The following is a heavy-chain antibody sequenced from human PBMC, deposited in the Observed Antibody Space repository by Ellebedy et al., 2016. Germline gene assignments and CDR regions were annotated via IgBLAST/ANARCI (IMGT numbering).Heavy chain of an antibody. CDR2: IYYSGST. V-gene: IGHV4-30-4*01. Sequence: SETLSLTXTVSGGSISSADYYWSWVRQPPGKGLEWIGYIYYSGSTYYSPSLKSRATISVDTSNNQFSLNLRAVTAADTGVYYCARRTTFWSGYYDFWGQGTLVTVSS. J-gene: IGHJ4*02. D-gene: IGHD3-3*01. CDR1: GGSISSADYY. CDR3: ARRTTFWSGYYDF.